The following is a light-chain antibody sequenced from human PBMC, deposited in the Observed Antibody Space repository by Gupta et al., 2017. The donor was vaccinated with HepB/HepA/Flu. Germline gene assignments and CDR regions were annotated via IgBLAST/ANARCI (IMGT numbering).Light chain of an antibody. J-gene: IGKJ1*01. CDR1: QTISSY. V-gene: IGKV1-39*01. CDR2: GTS. Sequence: TQLTQSPSSMSVSVGERVNITCRASQTISSYVNWYQYRPGKAPKLLIYGTSGLQSGVPSRFSGGGSGTDFTLTISRLQPEDFSIYYCQQSHSIPWTFGQGTKVEIK. CDR3: QQSHSIPWT.